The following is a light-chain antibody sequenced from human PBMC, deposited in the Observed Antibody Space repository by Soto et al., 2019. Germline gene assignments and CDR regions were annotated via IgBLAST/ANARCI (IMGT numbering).Light chain of an antibody. CDR3: QSYDSSLSGYV. V-gene: IGLV1-40*01. Sequence: QSVLTQPPSVSGAPGQRITISCTGSSSNIGAGYPVHWYQQLPGTAPKLLIFGNTIRPSGVPDRFSGSRSGLAITGLQAEDEAEYYCQSYDSSLSGYVFGTGTKVTVL. CDR2: GNT. J-gene: IGLJ1*01. CDR1: SSNIGAGYP.